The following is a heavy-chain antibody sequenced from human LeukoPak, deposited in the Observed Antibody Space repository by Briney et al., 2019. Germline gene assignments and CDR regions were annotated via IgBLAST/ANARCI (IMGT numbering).Heavy chain of an antibody. Sequence: ASVKVSCKASGYTFTGYYMHWVRQAPGQGLEWMGWINPNSGGTNYAQKFQGRVTMTRDTSISTAYMELSRLRSDDTAVYYCARRLLWFGETSSYMDVWGKGTTVTISS. J-gene: IGHJ6*03. CDR1: GYTFTGYY. CDR3: ARRLLWFGETSSYMDV. V-gene: IGHV1-2*02. D-gene: IGHD3-10*01. CDR2: INPNSGGT.